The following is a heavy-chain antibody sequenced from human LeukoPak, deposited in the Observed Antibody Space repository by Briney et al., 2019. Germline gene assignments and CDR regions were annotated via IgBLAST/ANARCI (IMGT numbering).Heavy chain of an antibody. J-gene: IGHJ4*02. CDR2: INHSGST. CDR3: ARATNDCSSTSCSLYYFDY. Sequence: SETLSLTCAVYGGSFSGYYWSWIRRPPGKGLEWIGEINHSGSTNYNPSLKSRVTISVDTSKNQFSLKLSSVTAADTAVYYCARATNDCSSTSCSLYYFDYWGQGTLVTVSS. CDR1: GGSFSGYY. D-gene: IGHD2-2*01. V-gene: IGHV4-34*01.